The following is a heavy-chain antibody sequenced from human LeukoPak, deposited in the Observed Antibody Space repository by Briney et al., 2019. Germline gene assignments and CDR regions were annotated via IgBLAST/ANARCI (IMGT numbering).Heavy chain of an antibody. D-gene: IGHD4-23*01. V-gene: IGHV3-23*01. CDR1: GFTFSSYA. CDR3: ARWPPTTVVTPGDY. Sequence: PGGSLRLSCAASGFTFSSYAMSWVRQAPGKGLEWVSAISGSGGSTYYADSVKGRFTISRDNAKNSLYLQMNSLRAEDTAVYYCARWPPTTVVTPGDYWGQGTLVTVSS. CDR2: ISGSGGST. J-gene: IGHJ4*02.